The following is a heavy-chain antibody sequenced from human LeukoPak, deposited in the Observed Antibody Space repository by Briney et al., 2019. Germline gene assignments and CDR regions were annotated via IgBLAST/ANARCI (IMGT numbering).Heavy chain of an antibody. J-gene: IGHJ4*02. CDR1: GGSISSGGYS. CDR3: XXXXXXXXXXXVKVSIDY. Sequence: CXVSGGSISSGGYSWSWIRQPPGKGLEWIGYIYYAGSTYYNPSLKSQVTISIYTSKNQFSLKLSSVTAADTAVYXXXXXXXXXXXXXVKVSIDYWGQGTLVTVSS. D-gene: IGHD3-10*01. V-gene: IGHV4-30-4*07. CDR2: IYYAGST.